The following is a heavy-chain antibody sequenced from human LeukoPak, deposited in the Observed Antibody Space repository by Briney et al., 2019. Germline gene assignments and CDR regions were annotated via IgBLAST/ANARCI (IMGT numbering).Heavy chain of an antibody. V-gene: IGHV4-59*12. CDR2: IYYSGST. J-gene: IGHJ6*02. CDR3: ARVDTAMVYYYYGMDV. CDR1: GGSISSYY. Sequence: SETLSLTCTVSGGSISSYYWSWIRQPPGKGLEWIGYIYYSGSTNYNPSLKSRVTISVDTSKNQFSLKLSSVTAADTAVYYCARVDTAMVYYYYGMDVWGQGTTVTVSS. D-gene: IGHD5-18*01.